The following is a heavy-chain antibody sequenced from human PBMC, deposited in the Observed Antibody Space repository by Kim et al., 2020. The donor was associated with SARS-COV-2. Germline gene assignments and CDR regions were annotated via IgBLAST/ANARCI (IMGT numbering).Heavy chain of an antibody. J-gene: IGHJ3*02. V-gene: IGHV3-33*01. CDR2: IWYDGSNK. CDR3: ARGFRVVVDAFDI. CDR1: GFTFSSYG. D-gene: IGHD3-22*01. Sequence: GGSLRLSCAASGFTFSSYGMHWVRQAPGKGLEWVAVIWYDGSNKYYADSVKGRFTISRDNSKTTLYLQMNSLRAEDTAVYYCARGFRVVVDAFDIWGQVTMVTVSS.